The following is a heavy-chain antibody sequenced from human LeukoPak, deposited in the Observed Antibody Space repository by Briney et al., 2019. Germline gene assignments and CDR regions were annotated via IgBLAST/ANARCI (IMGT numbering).Heavy chain of an antibody. CDR3: VRDISGEKSFDY. Sequence: GRSLRLSCAASGFAFSSYVMHWVRQAPGKGLEWVAVISHDGSNEYYADPVKGRFTISRDNSKNTLYLQMNSLRAEDTAVYYCVRDISGEKSFDYWGQGSLVTVSS. D-gene: IGHD3-10*01. CDR1: GFAFSSYV. V-gene: IGHV3-30*04. J-gene: IGHJ4*02. CDR2: ISHDGSNE.